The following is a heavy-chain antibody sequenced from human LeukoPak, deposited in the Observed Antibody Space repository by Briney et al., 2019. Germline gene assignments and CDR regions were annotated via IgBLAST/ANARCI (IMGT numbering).Heavy chain of an antibody. D-gene: IGHD4-11*01. V-gene: IGHV3-33*05. Sequence: PGRSLRLSCAASGFTFSSCGMHCVRQAPGKGLEWVAVISYDGSNKYYAGSVKGRFTISRDNSKSTLYLQMHSLRAEDTAVYYCARVRPGSNYVDFDYWGQGTLVTVSS. CDR3: ARVRPGSNYVDFDY. CDR1: GFTFSSCG. CDR2: ISYDGSNK. J-gene: IGHJ4*02.